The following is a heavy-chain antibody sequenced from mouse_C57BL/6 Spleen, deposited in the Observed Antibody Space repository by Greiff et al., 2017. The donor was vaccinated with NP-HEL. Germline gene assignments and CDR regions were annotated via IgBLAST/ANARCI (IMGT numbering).Heavy chain of an antibody. CDR3: ARQPPDY. J-gene: IGHJ2*01. Sequence: EVKLMESGGGLVKPGGSLKLSCAASGFTFSSYTMSWVRQTPEKRLEWVATISGGGGNTYYPDSVKGRFTISRDNAKNTLYLQMSSLRSEDTAVYYCARQPPDYWGQGTTLTVSS. V-gene: IGHV5-9*04. CDR2: ISGGGGNT. CDR1: GFTFSSYT.